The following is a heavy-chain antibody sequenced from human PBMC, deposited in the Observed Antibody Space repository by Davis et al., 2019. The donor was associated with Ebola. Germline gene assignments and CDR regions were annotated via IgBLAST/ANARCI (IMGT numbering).Heavy chain of an antibody. D-gene: IGHD4-17*01. V-gene: IGHV1-2*06. J-gene: IGHJ5*02. CDR3: ARGHTYGRWDDWFDP. Sequence: ASVKVSCKASGYSFAAHYIHWVRQAPGQGLAWMGRINPNFGGKIYAQKFQDRVTLTIDTSINTAYMELDRLRSDDTAVYYCARGHTYGRWDDWFDPWGQGTLVTVSS. CDR2: INPNFGGK. CDR1: GYSFAAHY.